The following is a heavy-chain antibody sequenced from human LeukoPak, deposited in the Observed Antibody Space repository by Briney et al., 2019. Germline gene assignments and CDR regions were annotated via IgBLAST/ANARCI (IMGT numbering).Heavy chain of an antibody. CDR2: ISSSGTTI. CDR1: GFTSSFSSYE. J-gene: IGHJ4*02. CDR3: VKDDSYGSGSYQN. V-gene: IGHV3-48*03. Sequence: GGSLRLSCVVSGFTSSFSSYEMNWIRQAPGKGLEWVSYISSSGTTIYYADSVQGRFTVSRDNAKNSLFLQMSNLRAEDTALYYCVKDDSYGSGSYQNWGQGTLVIVSS. D-gene: IGHD3-10*01.